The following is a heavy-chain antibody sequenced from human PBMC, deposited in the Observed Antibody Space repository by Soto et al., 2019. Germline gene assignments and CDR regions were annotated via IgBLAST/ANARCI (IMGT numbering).Heavy chain of an antibody. CDR3: ARDPAP. J-gene: IGHJ5*02. Sequence: QVQLQESGPGLVKASQTLSLTCTVSGGSISSGGYYWSWIRQHPGKGLEWIGYIYNSGSTYYNPSPXSXFTIPADTSKNQFSLKLSSVTAADTAVYYCARDPAPWGQGTLVTVSS. CDR1: GGSISSGGYY. V-gene: IGHV4-31*03. CDR2: IYNSGST.